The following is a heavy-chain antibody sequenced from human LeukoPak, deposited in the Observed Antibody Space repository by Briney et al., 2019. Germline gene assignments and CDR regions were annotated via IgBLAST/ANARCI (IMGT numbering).Heavy chain of an antibody. J-gene: IGHJ4*02. CDR1: GFTFSSYA. Sequence: GGSLRLSCAASGFTFSSYAMSWVRQAPGKGLEWVSVINGSGSSTNYADSVKGRFTISRDNSKNTLYLQMNSLRAEDTAVYYCARSLLAVAGTPYYFDYWGQGTLVTVSS. CDR3: ARSLLAVAGTPYYFDY. D-gene: IGHD6-19*01. V-gene: IGHV3-23*01. CDR2: INGSGSST.